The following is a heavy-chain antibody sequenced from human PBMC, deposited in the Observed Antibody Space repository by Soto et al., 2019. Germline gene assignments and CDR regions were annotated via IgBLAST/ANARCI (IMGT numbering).Heavy chain of an antibody. V-gene: IGHV3-23*04. Sequence: EVQLVESGGALVQPGGSLPPSCPAPGLPFSRYAMGWVGQAPGKGLEWVSTVKTTGDTTFYAGPVKGRFTASRDDSKSTLYLHMSSLRVGDTATYYCTKDVTGDVGADYWGQGTPVTVSS. CDR1: GLPFSRYA. CDR2: VKTTGDTT. D-gene: IGHD2-21*02. J-gene: IGHJ4*02. CDR3: TKDVTGDVGADY.